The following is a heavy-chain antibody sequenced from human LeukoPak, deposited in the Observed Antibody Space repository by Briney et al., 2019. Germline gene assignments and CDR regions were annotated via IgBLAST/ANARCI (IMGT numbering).Heavy chain of an antibody. CDR2: INWNGNTI. V-gene: IGHV3-20*04. J-gene: IGHJ4*02. Sequence: GGSLRLSCAASGFTFSSYDMTWVRQAPGRGLEWVSHINWNGNTIGYGDSVKGRFTISRDNAKNSLYLQMNSLRAEDTAFYYCARGLMGGYPYFENWGQGTLVTVSS. CDR1: GFTFSSYD. CDR3: ARGLMGGYPYFEN. D-gene: IGHD3-22*01.